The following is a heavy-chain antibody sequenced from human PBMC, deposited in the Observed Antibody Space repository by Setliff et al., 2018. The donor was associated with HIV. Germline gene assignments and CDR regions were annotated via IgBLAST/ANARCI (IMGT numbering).Heavy chain of an antibody. V-gene: IGHV3-30*02. CDR3: AREAVTRYCSGGSCYSTYFDY. CDR2: IWYDGSNE. J-gene: IGHJ4*02. CDR1: GFSLSYHG. D-gene: IGHD2-15*01. Sequence: GGSLRLSCAASGFSLSYHGMHWVRQAPGKGLEWVAIIWYDGSNEYYADSVKGRFTISRDNSKNTLYLQMDSLRSEDTAVYYCAREAVTRYCSGGSCYSTYFDYWGQGTLVTVSS.